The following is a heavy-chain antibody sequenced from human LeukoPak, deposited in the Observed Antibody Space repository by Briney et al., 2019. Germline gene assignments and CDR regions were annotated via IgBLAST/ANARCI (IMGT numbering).Heavy chain of an antibody. CDR2: VHYSGTT. CDR1: DDSISDYY. D-gene: IGHD4-17*01. CDR3: ATGYGDFRVEGRYFYS. J-gene: IGHJ4*02. Sequence: SETLSLTCTVSDDSISDYYRGWIRQPPGKGLEFIGHVHYSGTTNYNPSLRNRVTISIDTSKKHFFLKLKSVTAADTAVYYCATGYGDFRVEGRYFYSWGQGTLVTVSS. V-gene: IGHV4-59*01.